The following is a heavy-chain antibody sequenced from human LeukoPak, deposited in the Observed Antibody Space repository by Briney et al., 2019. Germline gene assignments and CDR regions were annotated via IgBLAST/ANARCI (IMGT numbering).Heavy chain of an antibody. J-gene: IGHJ5*02. Sequence: PSETLSLTCAVSGGSISSGGYSWSWIRQPPGKGLEWIRYIYHSGSTYYNPSLKSRVTISVDRSKNQFSLKLSSVTAADTAVYYCARGKRGTTMYNWFDPWGQGTLVTVSS. D-gene: IGHD1-7*01. V-gene: IGHV4-30-2*01. CDR3: ARGKRGTTMYNWFDP. CDR2: IYHSGST. CDR1: GGSISSGGYS.